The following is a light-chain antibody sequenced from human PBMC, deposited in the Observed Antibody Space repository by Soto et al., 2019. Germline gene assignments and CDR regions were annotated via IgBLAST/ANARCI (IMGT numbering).Light chain of an antibody. CDR2: GNF. J-gene: IGLJ2*01. Sequence: QSVLTQPPSVSGAPGQRVTISCTGSSSNIGAGYAVHWYQQLPDTAPKLLIYGNFNRPSGVPDRFSGSKSGTSASLVITGLQAEDEADYYCQSYDSSLSGSVVFGGGTKVTVL. CDR3: QSYDSSLSGSVV. CDR1: SSNIGAGYA. V-gene: IGLV1-40*01.